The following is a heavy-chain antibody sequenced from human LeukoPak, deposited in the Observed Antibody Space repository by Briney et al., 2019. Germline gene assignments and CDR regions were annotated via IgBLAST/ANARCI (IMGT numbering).Heavy chain of an antibody. CDR1: GYTFTGYY. Sequence: ASVKVSCKASGYTFTGYYMHWVRQAPGQGLEWMGWINPNSGGTNYAQKFQGWVTMTRDTSISTAYMELSRLRSDDTAVYYCARGGFSYSSGRYGDYWGQGTLITVSS. D-gene: IGHD6-19*01. J-gene: IGHJ4*02. CDR2: INPNSGGT. CDR3: ARGGFSYSSGRYGDY. V-gene: IGHV1-2*04.